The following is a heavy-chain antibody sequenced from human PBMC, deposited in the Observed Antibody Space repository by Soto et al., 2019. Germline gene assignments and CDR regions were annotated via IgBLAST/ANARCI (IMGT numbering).Heavy chain of an antibody. Sequence: QVQLVQSGAEVKKPGSSVKVSCKASGGTFSSYTISWVRQAPGQGLEWMGRIIPILGIANYAQKFQGRVTSTADKATSTANMELRSLRPEDTAVYYCARGWSRDGYNNRGHFDYWGQGTLVTVSS. CDR3: ARGWSRDGYNNRGHFDY. CDR1: GGTFSSYT. D-gene: IGHD4-4*01. CDR2: IIPILGIA. J-gene: IGHJ4*02. V-gene: IGHV1-69*02.